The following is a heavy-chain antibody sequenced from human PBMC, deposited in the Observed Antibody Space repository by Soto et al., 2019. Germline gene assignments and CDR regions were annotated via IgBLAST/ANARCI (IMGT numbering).Heavy chain of an antibody. CDR2: IYYSGST. V-gene: IGHV4-59*01. Sequence: PSETLSLTCTVDGVSISSYYLRLIRHPPGKGLEWIGYIYYSGSTNYNPSLKSRVTISVDTSKNQFSLKLSSVTAADTAVYYCARGAAPYYYYGMDVWGQGTTVTVSS. J-gene: IGHJ6*02. CDR1: GVSISSYY. D-gene: IGHD6-6*01. CDR3: ARGAAPYYYYGMDV.